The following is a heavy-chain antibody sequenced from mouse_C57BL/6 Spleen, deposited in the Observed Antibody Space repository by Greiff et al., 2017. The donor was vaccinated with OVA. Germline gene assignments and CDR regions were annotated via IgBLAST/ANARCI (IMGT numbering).Heavy chain of an antibody. CDR1: GFSFNTYA. Sequence: DVHLVESGGGLVQPKGSLKLSCAASGFSFNTYAMNWVRQAPGKGLEWVARIRSKSNNYATYYADSVKDRFTISRDDSESMHNLQMNILKTEDTAMYYCVRHGGLTGTWFAYWGQGTLVTVSA. V-gene: IGHV10-1*01. CDR2: IRSKSNNYAT. J-gene: IGHJ3*01. D-gene: IGHD4-1*01. CDR3: VRHGGLTGTWFAY.